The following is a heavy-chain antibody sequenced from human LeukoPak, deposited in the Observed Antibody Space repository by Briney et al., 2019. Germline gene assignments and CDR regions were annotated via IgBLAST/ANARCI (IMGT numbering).Heavy chain of an antibody. CDR3: VSGGSFDY. CDR1: GFTFSSYW. CDR2: IKPDGSER. Sequence: WGSLSLSCAASGFTFSSYWMSWVRQAPGKGLECVANIKPDGSERYYVDSMKGRFIISRDNAKNSLYLQMNSLRVEDTAVYYCVSGGSFDYWGPGTLVTVS. J-gene: IGHJ4*02. V-gene: IGHV3-7*03. D-gene: IGHD3-16*01.